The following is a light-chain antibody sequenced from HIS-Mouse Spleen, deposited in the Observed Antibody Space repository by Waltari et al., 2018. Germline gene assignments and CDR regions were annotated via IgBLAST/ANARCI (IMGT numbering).Light chain of an antibody. CDR2: AAS. CDR3: QQYYSYLIP. CDR1: QGISSY. Sequence: AIRMTQSPSSLSASTGDRVTITCRASQGISSYLAWYQQKPGKAPKLLIYAASTLQSGVPSKFSGSGSGTDFTLTISCLQSEDFATYYCQQYYSYLIPFGQGPRLEIK. J-gene: IGKJ5*01. V-gene: IGKV1-8*01.